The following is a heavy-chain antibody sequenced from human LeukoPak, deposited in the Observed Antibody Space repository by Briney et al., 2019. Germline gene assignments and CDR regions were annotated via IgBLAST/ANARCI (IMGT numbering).Heavy chain of an antibody. CDR1: GFTFSSYG. CDR3: ARDRNYYDSSGSYYFDY. CDR2: IWYDASNK. Sequence: GRSLRLSCAASGFTFSSYGMHWVRQAPGKGLESLTVIWYDASNKYYANSVKDLFTISRHTSKNTPYLQINSLGAEDTAVYYCARDRNYYDSSGSYYFDYWGQGTLVTVSS. J-gene: IGHJ4*02. V-gene: IGHV3-33*01. D-gene: IGHD3-22*01.